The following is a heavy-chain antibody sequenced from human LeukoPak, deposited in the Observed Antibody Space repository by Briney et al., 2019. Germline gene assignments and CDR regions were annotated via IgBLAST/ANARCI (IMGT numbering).Heavy chain of an antibody. V-gene: IGHV5-51*01. D-gene: IGHD6-13*01. CDR3: GRHSTPGIGAACGWAFDI. Sequence: GESLKISCKVSGFSFTTYWIGWVRQMPGKGLELMGIIYPGDSATRYGPSFQGQVTISADKSISTAFLQWSSLKASDTAMYYCGRHSTPGIGAACGWAFDIWGQGTMVTVSS. CDR1: GFSFTTYW. J-gene: IGHJ3*02. CDR2: IYPGDSAT.